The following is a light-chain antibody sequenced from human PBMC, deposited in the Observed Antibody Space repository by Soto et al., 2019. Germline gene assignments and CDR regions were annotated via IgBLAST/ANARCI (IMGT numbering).Light chain of an antibody. CDR2: GAS. Sequence: EIVLTQSPETLSLSPGERATLSCRASESVRSSFLAWYQQKRGQAPRLLVHGASSRATGIPDRFSGSGSGTDFTLTISRLEPEDFAVYYCQQYGGSPRTFGQGTKVDI. J-gene: IGKJ1*01. CDR1: ESVRSSF. V-gene: IGKV3-20*01. CDR3: QQYGGSPRT.